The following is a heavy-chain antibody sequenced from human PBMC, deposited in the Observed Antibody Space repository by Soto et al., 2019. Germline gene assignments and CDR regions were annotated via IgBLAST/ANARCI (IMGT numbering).Heavy chain of an antibody. CDR2: INPNSGGT. Sequence: ASVKVSCKASGYIFTGYYMHWVRQAPGQGLEWMGWINPNSGGTNYAQKFQGWVTMTRDTSISTAYMELSRLRSDDTAVYYCARDTGYCSGGSCYNFDYWGQGTLVTVSS. D-gene: IGHD2-15*01. J-gene: IGHJ4*02. V-gene: IGHV1-2*04. CDR1: GYIFTGYY. CDR3: ARDTGYCSGGSCYNFDY.